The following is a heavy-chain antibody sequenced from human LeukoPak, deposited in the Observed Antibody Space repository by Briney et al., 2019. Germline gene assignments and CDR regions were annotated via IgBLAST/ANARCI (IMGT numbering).Heavy chain of an antibody. CDR2: ISYDGSNK. CDR3: ARDNMEVAPGSYGY. J-gene: IGHJ4*02. Sequence: PGRSLRLSCSASGFTFSSYAMHWVRQAPGKGLEWVAVISYDGSNKYYADSVKSRFTVSRDNSKNTLYLQMNSLRAEDTAVYYCARDNMEVAPGSYGYWGQGTLVTVSS. D-gene: IGHD3-10*01. V-gene: IGHV3-30*01. CDR1: GFTFSSYA.